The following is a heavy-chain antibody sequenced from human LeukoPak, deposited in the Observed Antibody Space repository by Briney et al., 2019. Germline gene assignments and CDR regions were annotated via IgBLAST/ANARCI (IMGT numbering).Heavy chain of an antibody. V-gene: IGHV1-2*02. Sequence: ASVKVSCKASGYTFTDYYMHWVRQAPGQGLEWMGWINPKSGGTNYAQKFQGRVTMTRDTSISTAYMELSGLRPDDTALYYCARDRPGYSSNFDHWGQGTLVTVSS. CDR1: GYTFTDYY. CDR2: INPKSGGT. J-gene: IGHJ4*02. CDR3: ARDRPGYSSNFDH. D-gene: IGHD5-18*01.